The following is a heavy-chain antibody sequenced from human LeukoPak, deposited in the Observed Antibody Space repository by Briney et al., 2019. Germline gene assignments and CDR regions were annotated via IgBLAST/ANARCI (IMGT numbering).Heavy chain of an antibody. Sequence: GGSLRLSCAASGFTFTIYATTWVRQAPGKEPEWLSTISASGANTYYADSVKGRFTISRDNSKNTLYLQMNSLRAEDTAIYYCASYTCCGSRYFDYWGQGTLVTVSS. D-gene: IGHD3-16*02. V-gene: IGHV3-23*01. CDR3: ASYTCCGSRYFDY. J-gene: IGHJ4*02. CDR1: GFTFTIYA. CDR2: ISASGANT.